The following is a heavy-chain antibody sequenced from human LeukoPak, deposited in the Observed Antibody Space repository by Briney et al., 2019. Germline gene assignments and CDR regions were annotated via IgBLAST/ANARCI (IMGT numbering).Heavy chain of an antibody. Sequence: SQTLSLTCALSGDSVSSNSAAWNWIRQSPSRGLEWLGRTYYRSKSYNDYAVSVKSQITINPDTSKNQFSLQLNSVTPEDTAVYYCARDEYSYGYGGYYYGMDVWGKGTTVTVSS. D-gene: IGHD5-18*01. CDR3: ARDEYSYGYGGYYYGMDV. J-gene: IGHJ6*04. CDR2: TYYRSKSYN. CDR1: GDSVSSNSAA. V-gene: IGHV6-1*01.